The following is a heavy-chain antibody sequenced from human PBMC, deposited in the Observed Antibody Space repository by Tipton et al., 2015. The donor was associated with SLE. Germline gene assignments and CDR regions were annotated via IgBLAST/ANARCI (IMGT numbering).Heavy chain of an antibody. CDR2: IIPTFGTA. D-gene: IGHD3-3*01. Sequence: QSGAEVKKPGSSVKVSCKAAGGSFGVYALSWVRQAPGQGLEWMGGIIPTFGTADYAQKFQGRVTITADKSTSTAYMELSSLRSDDTAVYYCASGVTIFGVVPTDYWGQGTLVTVSS. J-gene: IGHJ4*02. V-gene: IGHV1-69*06. CDR3: ASGVTIFGVVPTDY. CDR1: GGSFGVYA.